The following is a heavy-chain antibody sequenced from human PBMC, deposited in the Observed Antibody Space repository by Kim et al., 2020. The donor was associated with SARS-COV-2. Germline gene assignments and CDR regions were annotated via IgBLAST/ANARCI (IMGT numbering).Heavy chain of an antibody. J-gene: IGHJ4*02. CDR1: GFTFADYA. D-gene: IGHD1-1*01. V-gene: IGHV3-43*02. Sequence: GGSLRLSCAASGFTFADYAMHWVRQAPGKGLEWVSLISGDGGSTYYADSVKGRFTISRDNSKNSLYLQMNSLRTEDTALYYCAKSRELYNWNDGGSFDYWGQGTLVTVSS. CDR2: ISGDGGST. CDR3: AKSRELYNWNDGGSFDY.